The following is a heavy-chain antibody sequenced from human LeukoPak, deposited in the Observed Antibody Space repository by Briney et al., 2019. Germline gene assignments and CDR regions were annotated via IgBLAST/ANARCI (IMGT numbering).Heavy chain of an antibody. V-gene: IGHV4-31*03. CDR1: GGSINSGGYH. CDR2: IAQSGSS. J-gene: IGHJ6*02. D-gene: IGHD6-13*01. CDR3: ARGAAAGSYYGMDV. Sequence: SETLSLTCTVSGGSINSGGYHWSWIRQFPGKGLEWIGYIAQSGSSYYNPSLKSRVTISLGTSKNQFSLQLSSVTAADTAVYYCARGAAAGSYYGMDVWGQGTTVTVSS.